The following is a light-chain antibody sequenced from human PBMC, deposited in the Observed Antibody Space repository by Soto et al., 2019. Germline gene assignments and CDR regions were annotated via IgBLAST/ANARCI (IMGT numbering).Light chain of an antibody. Sequence: QSALTQPASVSGSPGQSITISCTGTSSDVGSYNLVSWYQQHPTKAPKVLIFEGTKRPSGVSNRFSGSKSGNTASLTISGLQAEDEADYYCCSFAGSSTVVFGGGTKLTVL. V-gene: IGLV2-23*01. CDR1: SSDVGSYNL. CDR3: CSFAGSSTVV. J-gene: IGLJ3*02. CDR2: EGT.